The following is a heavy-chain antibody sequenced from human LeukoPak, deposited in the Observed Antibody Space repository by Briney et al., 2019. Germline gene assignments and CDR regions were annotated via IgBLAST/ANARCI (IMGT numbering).Heavy chain of an antibody. CDR1: GFTFSTYA. CDR3: AKNLYCGGGSCYPSALGMDV. CDR2: ISGSGDNT. J-gene: IGHJ6*02. V-gene: IGHV3-23*01. Sequence: GGSLRLSCAASGFTFSTYAMSWVRQAPGKGLEWVSSISGSGDNTYYADSVNGRFTISRDNSKNTLFLQMNSLRAEDTAVYYCAKNLYCGGGSCYPSALGMDVWGQGTTVTVSS. D-gene: IGHD2-15*01.